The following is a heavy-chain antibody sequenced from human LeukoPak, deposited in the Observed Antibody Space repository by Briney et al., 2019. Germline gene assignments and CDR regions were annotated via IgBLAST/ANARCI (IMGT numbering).Heavy chain of an antibody. V-gene: IGHV3-21*01. CDR1: GFTFSNYA. D-gene: IGHD6-6*01. CDR3: ARDLNVAARPYYYDY. CDR2: ISGSTTYI. J-gene: IGHJ4*02. Sequence: TGGSLRLSCAASGFTFSNYAMSWVRQAPGKGLEWVSSISGSTTYIYYADSVKGRFTISRDNAKNSLYLQMNSLRAEDTAVYYCARDLNVAARPYYYDYWGQGTLVTVSS.